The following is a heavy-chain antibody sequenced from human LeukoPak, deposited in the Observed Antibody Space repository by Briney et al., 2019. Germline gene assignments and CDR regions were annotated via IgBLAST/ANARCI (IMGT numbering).Heavy chain of an antibody. CDR1: GASISTIISY. Sequence: SETLSLTCTVSGASISTIISYWGWIRQTPGKGLEWIGSIYYSGTTYYNPSLESRVTISIDTSKNQFSVKLTSVTAADTAVYYCARDQGAVAGIDPWGQGTLVTVSS. D-gene: IGHD6-19*01. J-gene: IGHJ5*02. CDR2: IYYSGTT. CDR3: ARDQGAVAGIDP. V-gene: IGHV4-39*07.